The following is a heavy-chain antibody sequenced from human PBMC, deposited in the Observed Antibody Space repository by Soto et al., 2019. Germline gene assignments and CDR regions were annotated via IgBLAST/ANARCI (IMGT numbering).Heavy chain of an antibody. D-gene: IGHD6-19*01. CDR2: ISGSGGST. CDR3: AKDYLEAVAGPYYFDY. V-gene: IGHV3-23*01. J-gene: IGHJ4*02. Sequence: EVQLLESGGGLVQPGGSLRLSCAASGFTFSSYAMSWVRQAPGKGLEWVSAISGSGGSTYYADSVKGRFTISRDNSKNTLYRQMNSLRADDTAVYYCAKDYLEAVAGPYYFDYWGQGTLVTVSS. CDR1: GFTFSSYA.